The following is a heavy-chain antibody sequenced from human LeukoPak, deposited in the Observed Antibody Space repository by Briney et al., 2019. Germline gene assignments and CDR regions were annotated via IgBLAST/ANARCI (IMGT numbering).Heavy chain of an antibody. CDR1: GFTFSTYS. Sequence: GGSLRLSCAASGFTFSTYSMNWVRQAPGKGPEWVSSISSSSSYTYYADPVKGRFTISRDNAKNSPYLQMNSLRAEDTAVYYCTGYNWFDPWGQGTLVSVSS. J-gene: IGHJ5*02. V-gene: IGHV3-21*01. CDR3: TGYNWFDP. D-gene: IGHD6-13*01. CDR2: ISSSSSYT.